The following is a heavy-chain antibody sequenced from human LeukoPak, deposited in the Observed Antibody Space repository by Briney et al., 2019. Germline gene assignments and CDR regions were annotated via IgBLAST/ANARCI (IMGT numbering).Heavy chain of an antibody. CDR2: IYHSGST. V-gene: IGHV4-4*07. J-gene: IGHJ4*02. CDR3: ARIGTLIPSIRMSHYFDY. CDR1: GGSISSYY. Sequence: SETLSLTCTVSGGSISSYYWSWIRQPAGKGLEWIGSIYHSGSTYYNPSLKSRVTISVDTSKNQFSLKLSSVTAADTAVYYCARIGTLIPSIRMSHYFDYWGQGTLVTVSS. D-gene: IGHD2-2*01.